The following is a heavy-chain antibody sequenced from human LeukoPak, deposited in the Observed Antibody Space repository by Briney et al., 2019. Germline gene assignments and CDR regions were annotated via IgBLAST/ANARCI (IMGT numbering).Heavy chain of an antibody. CDR3: ARHPRSIVVVPAAILSGWFDP. CDR2: IYYSGST. CDR1: GGSISSSSYY. D-gene: IGHD2-2*01. V-gene: IGHV4-39*01. J-gene: IGHJ5*02. Sequence: SETLSLTCTVSGGSISSSSYYWGWIRQPPGKGLEWIGSIYYSGSTYYNPSLKSRVTISVDTSKTQFSLKLSSVTAADTAVYYCARHPRSIVVVPAAILSGWFDPWGQGTLVTVSS.